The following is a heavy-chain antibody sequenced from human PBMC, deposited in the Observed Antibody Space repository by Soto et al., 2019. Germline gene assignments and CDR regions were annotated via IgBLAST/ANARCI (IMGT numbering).Heavy chain of an antibody. D-gene: IGHD6-6*01. Sequence: ASVKFSCNASGYTFTSYGISWVRQAPGQGLEWMGWISAYDGNTNYAQKLQGRVTMTTDTSTSTAYMELRSLRSDDTAVYYCARDGGIAARGGFDYWGQGTLVTVSS. CDR2: ISAYDGNT. CDR3: ARDGGIAARGGFDY. J-gene: IGHJ4*02. CDR1: GYTFTSYG. V-gene: IGHV1-18*04.